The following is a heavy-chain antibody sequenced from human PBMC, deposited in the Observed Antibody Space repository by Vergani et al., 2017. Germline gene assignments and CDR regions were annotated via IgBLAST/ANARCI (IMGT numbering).Heavy chain of an antibody. D-gene: IGHD1-1*01. CDR3: ARHTTYTDS. Sequence: EVELVQSGPEMSKPGESLKISCKGSEYSFGNYWIGWVRQMPGKGLAWMGIIYPADSDTRYSPSFQGQVTISADKSISTAFLQWDSLKASDTALYYCARHTTYTDSWGQGTLVTVSS. V-gene: IGHV5-51*01. J-gene: IGHJ4*02. CDR1: EYSFGNYW. CDR2: IYPADSDT.